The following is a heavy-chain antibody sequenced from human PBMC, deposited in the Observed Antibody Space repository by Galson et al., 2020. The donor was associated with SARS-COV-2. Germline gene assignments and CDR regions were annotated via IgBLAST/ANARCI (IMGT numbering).Heavy chain of an antibody. CDR2: VYHRGSSEST. Sequence: PSETLSLTCNVSGGSMSNYYWHWIRQPPGKGLEWIGYVYHRGSSESTNYNPSLKSRVTISVDMSKNQFSLRLSSVTTADTAVYYCARGKSQNYDFLSGYYFQYWGQGTLVTVSS. D-gene: IGHD3-3*01. V-gene: IGHV4-59*01. CDR1: GGSMSNYY. J-gene: IGHJ1*01. CDR3: ARGKSQNYDFLSGYYFQY.